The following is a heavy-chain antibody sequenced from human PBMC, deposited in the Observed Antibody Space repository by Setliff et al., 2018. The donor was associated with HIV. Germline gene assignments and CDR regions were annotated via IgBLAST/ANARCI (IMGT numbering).Heavy chain of an antibody. CDR2: IKQDGSEK. D-gene: IGHD3-22*01. CDR3: ARDMYYYDSSGYLNY. V-gene: IGHV3-7*01. CDR1: GFTFSSYW. J-gene: IGHJ4*02. Sequence: PGGSLRLSCAASGFTFSSYWMSWVRQAPGKGLEWVANIKQDGSEKYYVDSVKGRFTISRDNAKNSLYLQMNSLRAEGTAVYYCARDMYYYDSSGYLNYWGQGTLVTVSS.